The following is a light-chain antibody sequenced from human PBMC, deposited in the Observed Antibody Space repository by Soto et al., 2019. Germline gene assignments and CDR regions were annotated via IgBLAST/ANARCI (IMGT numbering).Light chain of an antibody. CDR3: QQYGSSPT. CDR2: GAS. V-gene: IGKV3-20*01. J-gene: IGKJ4*01. Sequence: EIVLTQSPGTLSLSPGERATLSCRASQSVSSSYLAWYQQKPGQAPRLLIYGASSRATGNPDRFSGSGSGTDFTLTSSILEPEDFAVYYCQQYGSSPTFGGGTKVEIK. CDR1: QSVSSSY.